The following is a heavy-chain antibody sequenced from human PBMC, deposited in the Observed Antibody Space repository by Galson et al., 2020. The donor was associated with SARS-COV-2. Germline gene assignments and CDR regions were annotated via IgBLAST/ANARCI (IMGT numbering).Heavy chain of an antibody. CDR2: IWYDGSNK. Sequence: GGSLRLSCAASGFTFSSYGMHWVRQAPGKGLEWVAVIWYDGSNKYYADSVKGRFTISRDNSKNTLYLQMNSLRAEDTAVYYCARDLAALYGMDVWGQGTTVTVSS. CDR1: GFTFSSYG. D-gene: IGHD2-15*01. J-gene: IGHJ6*02. V-gene: IGHV3-33*01. CDR3: ARDLAALYGMDV.